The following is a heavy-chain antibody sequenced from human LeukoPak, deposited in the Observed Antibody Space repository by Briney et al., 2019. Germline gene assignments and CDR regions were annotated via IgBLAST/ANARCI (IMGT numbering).Heavy chain of an antibody. J-gene: IGHJ6*02. CDR1: GFSFSSFE. V-gene: IGHV3-48*03. Sequence: GRSLRLSCAASGFSFSSFEMSWVRQAPGKGLECIAYISSASGTIYHADSVKGRFTISRDNANNSLYLQMNSLRAEDTAIYYCARSTELSDPYFYYGMDVWGQGTTVTVSS. CDR2: ISSASGTI. CDR3: ARSTELSDPYFYYGMDV. D-gene: IGHD1-26*01.